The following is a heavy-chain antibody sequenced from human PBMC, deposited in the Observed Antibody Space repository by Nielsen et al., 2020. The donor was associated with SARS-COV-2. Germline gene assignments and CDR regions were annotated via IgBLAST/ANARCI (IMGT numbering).Heavy chain of an antibody. CDR2: IIPIYGTT. CDR1: GGTFNNYG. CDR3: VTNKYGMHCFDY. Sequence: SVKVSCKASGGTFNNYGISWVRQAPGQGFEWMGEIIPIYGTTNYAQKFQGRVAITADGSTSTAYLELSSLTSEDTAIYYCVTNKYGMHCFDYWGQGALVIVSS. D-gene: IGHD4-11*01. V-gene: IGHV1-69*13. J-gene: IGHJ4*02.